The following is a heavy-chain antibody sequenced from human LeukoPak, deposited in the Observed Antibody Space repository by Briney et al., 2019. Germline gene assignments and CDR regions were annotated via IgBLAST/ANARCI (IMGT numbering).Heavy chain of an antibody. Sequence: GGSLRLSCVASEITFESYGMHWVRQAPGEGLEWVAVIWFDGGSKYYADSVKGRFTISRDNSKNTLYLEMNSLRAEDTAVYYCARDGYGGNTYYYYMDVWGKGTTVTVSS. CDR2: IWFDGGSK. D-gene: IGHD4-23*01. V-gene: IGHV3-33*01. CDR3: ARDGYGGNTYYYYMDV. CDR1: EITFESYG. J-gene: IGHJ6*03.